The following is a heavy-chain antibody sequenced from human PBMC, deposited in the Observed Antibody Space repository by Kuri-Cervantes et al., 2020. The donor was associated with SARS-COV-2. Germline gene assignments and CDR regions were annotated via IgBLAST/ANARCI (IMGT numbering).Heavy chain of an antibody. CDR3: ARQMMSSITIFGVVITRNWFDP. V-gene: IGHV4-39*01. J-gene: IGHJ5*02. CDR1: GGSISSSGYY. Sequence: SETLSLPGPVSGGSISSSGYYWGWFRQPPGKGLEWIGSIYYSGSTYYNPSLKSRVTISVDTSKNQFSLKLSSVTAADTAVYYCARQMMSSITIFGVVITRNWFDPWGQGTLVTVSS. D-gene: IGHD3-3*01. CDR2: IYYSGST.